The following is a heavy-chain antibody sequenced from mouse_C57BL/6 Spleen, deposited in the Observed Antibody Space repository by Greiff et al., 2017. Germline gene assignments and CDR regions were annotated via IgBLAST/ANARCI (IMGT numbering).Heavy chain of an antibody. J-gene: IGHJ4*01. Sequence: VQLQQPGAELVKPGASVKMSCKASGYTFTSYWITWVKQRPGQGLEWIGDIYPGSGSTNYNEKFKSKATLTVDTSSSTAYMQLSSLTSEDSAVYYCARSFYYGNYVYAMDYWGQGTSVTVSS. CDR1: GYTFTSYW. V-gene: IGHV1-55*01. CDR2: IYPGSGST. CDR3: ARSFYYGNYVYAMDY. D-gene: IGHD2-1*01.